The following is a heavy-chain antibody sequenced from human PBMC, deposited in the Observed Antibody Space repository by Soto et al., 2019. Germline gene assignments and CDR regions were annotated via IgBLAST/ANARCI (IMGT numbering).Heavy chain of an antibody. CDR1: GGSISSGGYY. D-gene: IGHD1-7*01. CDR2: IYYSGST. V-gene: IGHV4-31*03. CDR3: AREGLELRNAFDI. J-gene: IGHJ3*02. Sequence: SSETLSLTCTVSGGSISSGGYYWSWIRQHPGKGLEWIGYIYYSGSTYYNPSLKSRVTISVDTSKNQFSLKLSSVTAADTAVYYCAREGLELRNAFDIWGQGTMVTV.